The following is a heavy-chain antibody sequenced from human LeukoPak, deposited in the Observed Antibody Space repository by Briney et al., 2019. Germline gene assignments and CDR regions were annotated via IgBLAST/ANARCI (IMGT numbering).Heavy chain of an antibody. D-gene: IGHD5-18*01. J-gene: IGHJ6*03. CDR2: IYYSGST. CDR3: ARDNTALIMSDYYYMDV. Sequence: SETLSLTCTVSGGSISSGGYYWGWIRQPPGKGLEWIGSIYYSGSTYYNPSLKSRVTISVDTSKNQFSLKLSSVTAADTAVYYCARDNTALIMSDYYYMDVWGKGTTVTVSS. CDR1: GGSISSGGYY. V-gene: IGHV4-39*07.